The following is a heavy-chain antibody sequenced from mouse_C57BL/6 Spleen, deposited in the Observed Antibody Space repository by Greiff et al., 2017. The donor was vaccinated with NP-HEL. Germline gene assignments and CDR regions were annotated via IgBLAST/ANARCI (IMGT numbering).Heavy chain of an antibody. CDR2: INPSSGYT. V-gene: IGHV1-7*01. D-gene: IGHD1-1*01. CDR3: AIRNYYGSSSYYFDY. J-gene: IGHJ2*01. Sequence: QVQLQQSGAELANPGASVKLSCRASGYTFTSYWMHWVKQRPGQGLEWIGYINPSSGYTKYNQKFKDKATLTDDKSSSTAYRQLRSLTYEDSAVYYCAIRNYYGSSSYYFDYWGQGTTLTVSS. CDR1: GYTFTSYW.